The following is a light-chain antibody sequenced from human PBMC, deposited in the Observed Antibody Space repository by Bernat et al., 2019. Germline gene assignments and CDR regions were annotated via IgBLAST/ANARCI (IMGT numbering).Light chain of an antibody. CDR2: YGS. Sequence: RATLSCRASQSVSTSLACYHQIPGQAPRLLIYYGSTSASGIPERFSGSGSGTDFTLTSSSLDSEDYAVFYCQQYSNWPRYSLGQGTKMEIK. V-gene: IGKV3D-15*01. J-gene: IGKJ2*03. CDR3: QQYSNWPRYS. CDR1: QSVSTS.